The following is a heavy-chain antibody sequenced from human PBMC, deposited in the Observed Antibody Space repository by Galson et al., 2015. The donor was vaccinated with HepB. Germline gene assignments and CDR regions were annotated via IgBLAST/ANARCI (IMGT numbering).Heavy chain of an antibody. J-gene: IGHJ4*02. CDR1: GFTFREYG. D-gene: IGHD3-16*01. CDR3: ARQGGALMSRFDY. V-gene: IGHV3-30*03. Sequence: SLRLSCAASGFTFREYGMLWVRQAPGTGLEWVATISNDGEKMYYGDSVKGRFTISRDNSKNTLFLQMNSPRLEDTAVYYCARQGGALMSRFDYSGQGTLVTVSS. CDR2: ISNDGEKM.